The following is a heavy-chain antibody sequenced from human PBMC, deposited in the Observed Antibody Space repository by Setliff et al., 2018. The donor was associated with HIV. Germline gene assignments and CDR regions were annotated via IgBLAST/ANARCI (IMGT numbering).Heavy chain of an antibody. CDR3: ARDFSTYYSIDS. J-gene: IGHJ4*02. D-gene: IGHD3-22*01. CDR1: GFTFSTNW. V-gene: IGHV3-74*03. Sequence: GGALRLSCAASGFTFSTNWMHWVRQGPGKGLVWVSRSNEDGSFTSYADSVKGRFTISRDNAKNTLYLQMNSLRAEDTGIYYCARDFSTYYSIDSWGQGTLVTVSS. CDR2: SNEDGSFT.